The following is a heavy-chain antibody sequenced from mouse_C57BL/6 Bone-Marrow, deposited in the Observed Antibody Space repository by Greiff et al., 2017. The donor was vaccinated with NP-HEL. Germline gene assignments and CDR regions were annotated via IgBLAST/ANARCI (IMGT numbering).Heavy chain of an antibody. CDR3: ARFITAVVATGY. D-gene: IGHD1-1*01. Sequence: EVQLQQSGPVLVKPGASVKMSCKASGYTFTDYYMNWVKQSHGKSLEWIGVINPYNGGTSYNQKFKGKATLTVDKSSSTAYMELNSLTSEDSAVYYCARFITAVVATGYWGQGTTLTVSS. V-gene: IGHV1-19*01. CDR1: GYTFTDYY. CDR2: INPYNGGT. J-gene: IGHJ2*01.